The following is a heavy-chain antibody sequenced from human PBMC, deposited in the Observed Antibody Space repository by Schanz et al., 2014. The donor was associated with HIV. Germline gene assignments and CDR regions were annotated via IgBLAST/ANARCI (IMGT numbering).Heavy chain of an antibody. CDR1: GLTFNSFG. Sequence: QVHLVESGGGVVQPGRSLRLSCAASGLTFNSFGIHWVRQAPGKGLEWVAVISYDAANKFYADSVQGRFTISRDDSKNTLYLQMTTLRTEDTAVYYCAKPEYDSSGNSQSHFDYWGQGTLVTVSS. CDR3: AKPEYDSSGNSQSHFDY. V-gene: IGHV3-30*18. J-gene: IGHJ4*02. D-gene: IGHD3-22*01. CDR2: ISYDAANK.